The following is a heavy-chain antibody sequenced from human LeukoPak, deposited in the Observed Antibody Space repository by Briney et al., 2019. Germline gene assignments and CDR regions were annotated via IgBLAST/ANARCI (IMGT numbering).Heavy chain of an antibody. D-gene: IGHD3-22*01. CDR1: GYPISSGYY. CDR2: IYHSGST. CDR3: ARNEYDSSGYYDWFDP. Sequence: SETLSLTCTVSGYPISSGYYWGWIRQPPGKGLEWIGSIYHSGSTYYNPSLKSRVTISVDTSKNQFSLKLSSVTAADTAVYYCARNEYDSSGYYDWFDPWGQGTLVTVSS. J-gene: IGHJ5*02. V-gene: IGHV4-38-2*02.